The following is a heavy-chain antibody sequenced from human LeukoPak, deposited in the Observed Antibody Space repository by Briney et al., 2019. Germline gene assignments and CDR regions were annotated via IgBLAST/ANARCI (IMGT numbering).Heavy chain of an antibody. CDR3: ARYYYDSSGYRYGPGYYYGMDV. V-gene: IGHV4-30-4*01. CDR2: IYYSGST. J-gene: IGHJ6*02. D-gene: IGHD3-22*01. CDR1: GGSISSGDYY. Sequence: SQTLSLTCTVSGGSISSGDYYWGWIRQPPGKGLEWIGYIYYSGSTYYHPSLKSRVTISVDTSKNQFSLKLSSVTAADTAVYYCARYYYDSSGYRYGPGYYYGMDVWGQGTTVTVSS.